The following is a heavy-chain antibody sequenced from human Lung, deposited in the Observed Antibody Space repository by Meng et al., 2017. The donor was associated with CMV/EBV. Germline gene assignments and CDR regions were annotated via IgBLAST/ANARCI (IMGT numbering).Heavy chain of an antibody. Sequence: SETLSLTCAVYGGSIIGYFWSWIRQPPGKGLEWIGEISHAGTTNYNPSLKSRVSLSLDMSKHQFSLNLSSLTAADTAVYYCARVSSVSSSSLWGQGTLVTVSS. CDR2: ISHAGTT. V-gene: IGHV4-34*01. J-gene: IGHJ4*02. CDR3: ARVSSVSSSSL. CDR1: GGSIIGYF. D-gene: IGHD6-6*01.